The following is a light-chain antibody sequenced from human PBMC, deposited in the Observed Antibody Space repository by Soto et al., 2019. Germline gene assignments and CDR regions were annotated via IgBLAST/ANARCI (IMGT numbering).Light chain of an antibody. Sequence: EIVLTQSPGTLSLSPGERATLSCRASQSVSSSYLAWYQQKPGQAPRLLIYGASSRATGIPDRFSGSGSGTDFTLNISRLEPEDVAMYYCQQYGSSPWTFGQGTKVEIK. CDR2: GAS. CDR3: QQYGSSPWT. CDR1: QSVSSSY. J-gene: IGKJ1*01. V-gene: IGKV3-20*01.